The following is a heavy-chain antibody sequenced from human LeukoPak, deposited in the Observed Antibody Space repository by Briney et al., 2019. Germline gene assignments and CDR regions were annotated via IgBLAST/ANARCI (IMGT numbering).Heavy chain of an antibody. Sequence: GASVKVSCKASGYTFSNYGISWVRQAPGQGLEWMGWISAYSGNTRYAQKVQGRVSMTTDTSTSTVYMELRSLRSADTAVYYCARDTHRTSDAFDIWGQGTMVTVSS. J-gene: IGHJ3*02. CDR3: ARDTHRTSDAFDI. V-gene: IGHV1-18*01. CDR2: ISAYSGNT. CDR1: GYTFSNYG.